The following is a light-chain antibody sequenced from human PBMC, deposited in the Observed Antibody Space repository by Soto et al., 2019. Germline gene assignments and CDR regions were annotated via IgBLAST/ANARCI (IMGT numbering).Light chain of an antibody. V-gene: IGLV2-14*01. CDR1: SSDVGAYNS. Sequence: QSALTQPASVSGSPGQSITISCTGTSSDVGAYNSVSWYQQHPGKAPKLIIYDVSTRPSGISDRFSGSKSGNTASLTISGLQAEDESDYYCSSYTTSVTYVFRTGTKLTVL. J-gene: IGLJ1*01. CDR3: SSYTTSVTYV. CDR2: DVS.